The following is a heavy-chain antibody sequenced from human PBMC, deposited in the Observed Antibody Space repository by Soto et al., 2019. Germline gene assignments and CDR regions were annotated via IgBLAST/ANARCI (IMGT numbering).Heavy chain of an antibody. V-gene: IGHV4-59*01. D-gene: IGHD3-9*01. J-gene: IGHJ5*02. CDR3: ARATHYDILWFDP. CDR1: GGSISSYY. CDR2: IYYSGST. Sequence: SETLSLTCTVSGGSISSYYWSWIRQPPGKGLEWIGYIYYSGSTNYNPSLKSRVTISVDTSKNQFSLKLSSVTAADTAVYYCARATHYDILWFDPWGQGTLVTVSS.